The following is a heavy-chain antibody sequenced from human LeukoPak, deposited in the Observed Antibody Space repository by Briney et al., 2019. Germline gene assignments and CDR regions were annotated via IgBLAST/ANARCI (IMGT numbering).Heavy chain of an antibody. Sequence: PSETLSLTCTVSGGSISSSSYYWSWIRQPAGKGLEWIGRIYTSGSTNYNPSLKSRVTMSVDTSKNQFSLKLSSVTAADTAVYYCARDRSYSSSQFDPWGQGTLVTVSS. J-gene: IGHJ5*02. D-gene: IGHD6-13*01. CDR3: ARDRSYSSSQFDP. CDR1: GGSISSSSYY. CDR2: IYTSGST. V-gene: IGHV4-61*02.